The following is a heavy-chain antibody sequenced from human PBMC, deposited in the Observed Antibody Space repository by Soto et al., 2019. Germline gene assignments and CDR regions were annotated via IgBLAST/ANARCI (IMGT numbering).Heavy chain of an antibody. Sequence: ETLSLTCAVYGGSFSGYYWSWIRQPPGKGLEWIGEINHSGSTNYNPSLKSRVTISVDTSKNQFSLKLSSVTAADTAVYYCARARPLIAAAGNGVDYWGQGTLVTVSS. CDR2: INHSGST. V-gene: IGHV4-34*01. CDR3: ARARPLIAAAGNGVDY. J-gene: IGHJ4*02. CDR1: GGSFSGYY. D-gene: IGHD6-13*01.